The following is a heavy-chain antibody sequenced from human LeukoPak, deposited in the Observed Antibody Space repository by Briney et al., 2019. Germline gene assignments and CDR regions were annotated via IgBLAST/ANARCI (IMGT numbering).Heavy chain of an antibody. CDR1: GHSISSGYY. J-gene: IGHJ3*02. V-gene: IGHV3-21*01. Sequence: ETLSLTCSVSGHSISSGYYWGWIRQPPGKGLEWVSSISSSSSYIYYADSVKGRFTISRDNAKNSLYLQMNSLRAEDTAVYYCVRENNAFDMWGQGTMVTVSS. CDR2: ISSSSSYI. D-gene: IGHD2/OR15-2a*01. CDR3: VRENNAFDM.